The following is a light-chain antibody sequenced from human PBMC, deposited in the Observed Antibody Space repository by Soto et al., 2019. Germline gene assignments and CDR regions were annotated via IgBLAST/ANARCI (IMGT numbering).Light chain of an antibody. CDR1: QSISDT. CDR2: GAS. J-gene: IGKJ1*01. Sequence: VIIQSPSTLSVSPGEGATLSCRASQSISDTLAWYQQKPGQAPGLLIHGASTRATGFPARFSGSGSGTDFTLTISSLQSEDFAVYYCQQYDNWPWTFGQGTKVDIK. V-gene: IGKV3-15*01. CDR3: QQYDNWPWT.